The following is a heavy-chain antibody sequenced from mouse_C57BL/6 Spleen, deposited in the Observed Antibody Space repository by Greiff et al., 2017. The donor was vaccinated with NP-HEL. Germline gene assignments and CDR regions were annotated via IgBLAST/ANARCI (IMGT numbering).Heavy chain of an antibody. V-gene: IGHV1-61*01. CDR1: GYTFTSYW. CDR3: ARAWDYYAMDY. D-gene: IGHD4-1*01. CDR2: IYPSDSET. J-gene: IGHJ4*01. Sequence: QVQLQQPGAELVRPGSSVKLSCKASGYTFTSYWMDWVKQRPGQGLEWIGNIYPSDSETHYNQKFKDKATLTVDKSSSTAYMQLSSLTSEDAAVYYCARAWDYYAMDYWGQGTSVTVSS.